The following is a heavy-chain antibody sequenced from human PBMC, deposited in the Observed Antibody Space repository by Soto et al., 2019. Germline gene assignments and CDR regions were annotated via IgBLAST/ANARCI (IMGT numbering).Heavy chain of an antibody. V-gene: IGHV4-4*02. CDR2: IYHSGST. Sequence: SETLSLTCVVSGGSVTSYHWSWVRQPPGKGLEWIGEIYHSGSTNYNPSLKSRVTISVDKSKNQFSLKLSSVTAADTAVYYCARGRDHGDYWYYFDYWGQGTLVTVSS. J-gene: IGHJ4*02. D-gene: IGHD4-17*01. CDR3: ARGRDHGDYWYYFDY. CDR1: GGSVTSYH.